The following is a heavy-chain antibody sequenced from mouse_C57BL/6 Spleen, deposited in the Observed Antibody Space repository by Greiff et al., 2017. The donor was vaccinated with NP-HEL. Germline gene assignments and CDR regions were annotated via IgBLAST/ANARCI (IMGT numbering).Heavy chain of an antibody. Sequence: VQLQQSGAELVRPGASVKLSCTASGFNIKDYYMHWVKQRPEQGLEWIGRIDPEDGDTEYAPKFQGKATMTADTSSNTAYLQLSSLTSEDTAVYYCTTWNGNYLFAYWGQGTLVTVSA. D-gene: IGHD2-1*01. V-gene: IGHV14-1*01. CDR3: TTWNGNYLFAY. J-gene: IGHJ3*01. CDR1: GFNIKDYY. CDR2: IDPEDGDT.